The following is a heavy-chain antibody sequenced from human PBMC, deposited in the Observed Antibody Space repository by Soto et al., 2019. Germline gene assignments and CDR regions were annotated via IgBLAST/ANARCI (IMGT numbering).Heavy chain of an antibody. CDR3: ARLVSSSSGWHYYYYGMDV. CDR1: GYSFTSYW. Sequence: GESLKISCNGSGYSFTSYWIGWVRQMPGKGLEWTGIIYPGDSDTRYSPSFQGQVTISADKSISTAYLQWSSLKASDTAMYYCARLVSSSSGWHYYYYGMDVWGQGTKVTVYS. CDR2: IYPGDSDT. J-gene: IGHJ6*02. D-gene: IGHD6-6*01. V-gene: IGHV5-51*01.